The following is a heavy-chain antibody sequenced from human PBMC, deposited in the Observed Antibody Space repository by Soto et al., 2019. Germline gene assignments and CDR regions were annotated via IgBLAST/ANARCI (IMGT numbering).Heavy chain of an antibody. V-gene: IGHV3-33*05. D-gene: IGHD3-16*01. J-gene: IGHJ4*02. Sequence: QVQLVESGGGVVQPGTSLRLSCVGSGFTFRSYVIHWVRQAPGKGLEWVALTSYDGSNNFYGESVKGRFTISRDNSRNTVELLMDSLRLDDTALYYCARWGTTGGLDVWGQGTLVSVSS. CDR3: ARWGTTGGLDV. CDR1: GFTFRSYV. CDR2: TSYDGSNN.